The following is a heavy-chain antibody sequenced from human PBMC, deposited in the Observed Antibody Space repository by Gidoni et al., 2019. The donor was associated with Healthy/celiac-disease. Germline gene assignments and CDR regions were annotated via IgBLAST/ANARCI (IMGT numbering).Heavy chain of an antibody. CDR3: AKDIGGGSYKWGYYGMDV. V-gene: IGHV3-9*01. CDR1: GFTFADYA. Sequence: EVQLVESGGGLVQPGRSLRLSCAASGFTFADYAMHRVRQAPGKGLEWVSGISWNSGSIGYADSVKGRFTISRDNAKNSLYLQMNSLRAEDTALYYCAKDIGGGSYKWGYYGMDVWGQGTTVTVSS. CDR2: ISWNSGSI. D-gene: IGHD1-26*01. J-gene: IGHJ6*02.